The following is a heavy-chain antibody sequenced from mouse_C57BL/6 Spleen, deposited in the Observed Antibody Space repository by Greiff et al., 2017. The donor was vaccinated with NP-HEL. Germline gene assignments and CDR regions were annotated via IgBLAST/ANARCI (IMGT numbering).Heavy chain of an antibody. Sequence: QVQLQQSGPELVKPGASVKISCKASGYAFSSSWMNWVKQRPGKGLEWIGRIYPGDGDTNYNGKFKGKATLTADKSSSTAYMQLSSLTSEDSAVYFCARIPYDAMDYWGQGTSVTVSS. CDR2: IYPGDGDT. CDR1: GYAFSSSW. J-gene: IGHJ4*01. CDR3: ARIPYDAMDY. V-gene: IGHV1-82*01.